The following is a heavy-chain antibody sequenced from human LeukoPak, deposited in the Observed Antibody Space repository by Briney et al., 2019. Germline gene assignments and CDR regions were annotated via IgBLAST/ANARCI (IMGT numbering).Heavy chain of an antibody. Sequence: PSETLSLTCTVSGGSISSYYWSWIRQPPGKGLEWIGYIYYSGSTNYNPSLKSRVTISVDTSKNQFSLKLSSVTAADTAVYYCARIDCSSTSCYLFDYWGQGTLVTVSS. CDR3: ARIDCSSTSCYLFDY. J-gene: IGHJ4*02. CDR2: IYYSGST. CDR1: GGSISSYY. V-gene: IGHV4-59*08. D-gene: IGHD2-2*01.